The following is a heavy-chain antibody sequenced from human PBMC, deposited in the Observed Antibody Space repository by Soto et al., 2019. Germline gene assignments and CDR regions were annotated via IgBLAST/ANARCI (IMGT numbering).Heavy chain of an antibody. D-gene: IGHD3-22*01. CDR3: ARFGTSYDTSGFLY. CDR1: GFTFGSHW. V-gene: IGHV3-74*01. Sequence: GGSLRLSCAASGFTFGSHWMHWVRQAPGKGLVYVSRISSGGTTTNYAESVKGRFAISRDNARNTLYLQMNSLRVEDTAVYYCARFGTSYDTSGFLYWGQGTPVTVSS. J-gene: IGHJ4*02. CDR2: ISSGGTTT.